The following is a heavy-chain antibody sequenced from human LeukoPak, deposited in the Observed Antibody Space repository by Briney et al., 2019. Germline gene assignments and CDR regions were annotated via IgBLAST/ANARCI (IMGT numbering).Heavy chain of an antibody. CDR1: GYTFTSYG. CDR2: ISAYNGNT. D-gene: IGHD2-2*01. CDR3: ARDVVGYCSSTSCYYYYYYGMDV. J-gene: IGHJ6*02. Sequence: GASVKVSCKASGYTFTSYGISWVRQAPGQGLEWMGWISAYNGNTNYPQKLQGRVTMTTDTSTSTAYMEQRSLRSDDTAVYYCARDVVGYCSSTSCYYYYYYGMDVWGQGTTVTVSS. V-gene: IGHV1-18*01.